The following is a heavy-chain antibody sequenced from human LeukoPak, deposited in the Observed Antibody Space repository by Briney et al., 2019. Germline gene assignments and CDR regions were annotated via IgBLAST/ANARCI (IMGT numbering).Heavy chain of an antibody. V-gene: IGHV4-59*01. J-gene: IGHJ4*02. Sequence: SETLSLTCTVSGGSISSYYWSWIRQPPGKGLEWIGYIDYSGRSNYNPPLKSRVTISVDTSKNQFSLKLSSVTAADTAVYYCARAGGYCSGGSCYSVRGNFDYWGQGTLVTVSS. CDR2: IDYSGRS. D-gene: IGHD2-15*01. CDR1: GGSISSYY. CDR3: ARAGGYCSGGSCYSVRGNFDY.